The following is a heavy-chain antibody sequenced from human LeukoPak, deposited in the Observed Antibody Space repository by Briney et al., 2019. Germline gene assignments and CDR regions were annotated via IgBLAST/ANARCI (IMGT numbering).Heavy chain of an antibody. Sequence: GASLRLSCAASGFTFSSYAMSWVRQAPGKGLEWVSAISGSGGSTYYADSVKGRFTISRDNSKNTLYLQMNSLRAEDTAVYYCAKGNGIVGATTFDYWGQGTLSPSPQ. D-gene: IGHD1-26*01. V-gene: IGHV3-23*01. J-gene: IGHJ4*02. CDR1: GFTFSSYA. CDR3: AKGNGIVGATTFDY. CDR2: ISGSGGST.